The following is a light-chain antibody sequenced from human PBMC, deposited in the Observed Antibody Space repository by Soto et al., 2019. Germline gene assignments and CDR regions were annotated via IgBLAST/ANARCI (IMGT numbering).Light chain of an antibody. CDR3: QQSYSTPPLT. V-gene: IGKV1-39*01. Sequence: DIQMTQSPSSLSASVGDRVTITCRASQSISSYLNWYQQKPGKAPKLLIYAASSLQSGVPSRFRGSGSGTDFTLTISSLQAEDCATYYYQQSYSTPPLTFGGGTKVEIK. CDR2: AAS. J-gene: IGKJ4*01. CDR1: QSISSY.